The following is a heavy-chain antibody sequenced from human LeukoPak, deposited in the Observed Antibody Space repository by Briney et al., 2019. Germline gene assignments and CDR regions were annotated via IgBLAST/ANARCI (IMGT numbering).Heavy chain of an antibody. J-gene: IGHJ4*02. Sequence: GGSLRLSCAASGFTFSSYWMSWVRQAPGKWLEWVAHIKQDGSEKYYVDSVKGRFTISRDNAKNSLYLQMNSLRAEDTAVYYCAREVVSSGWYRGTYFDYWGQGTLVTVSS. CDR2: IKQDGSEK. CDR3: AREVVSSGWYRGTYFDY. CDR1: GFTFSSYW. V-gene: IGHV3-7*01. D-gene: IGHD6-19*01.